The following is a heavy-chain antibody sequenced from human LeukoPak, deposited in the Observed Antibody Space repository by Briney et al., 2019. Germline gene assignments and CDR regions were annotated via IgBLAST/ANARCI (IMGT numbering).Heavy chain of an antibody. J-gene: IGHJ3*02. CDR1: SLNLRNFG. CDR3: ARDSHLYGDYADAFDI. CDR2: ISSSSSYI. Sequence: GALRLFCGGSSLNLRNFGINLVRQASREGLGWGFSISSSSSYIYYADSVKGRFTISRDNAKNSLYLQMNSLRAEDTAVYYCARDSHLYGDYADAFDIWGQGTMVTVSS. V-gene: IGHV3-21*01. D-gene: IGHD4-17*01.